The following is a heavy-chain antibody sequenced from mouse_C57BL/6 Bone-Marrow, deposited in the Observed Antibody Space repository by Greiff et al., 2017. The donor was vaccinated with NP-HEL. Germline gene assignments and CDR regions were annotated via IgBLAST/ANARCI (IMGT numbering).Heavy chain of an antibody. D-gene: IGHD3-3*01. V-gene: IGHV1-19*01. CDR2: INPYNGGT. CDR3: ARGWDFDY. J-gene: IGHJ2*01. Sequence: EVQRVESGPVLVKPGASVKMSCKASGYTFTDYYMNWVKQSHGKSLEWIGVINPYNGGTCYNQKFKGKATLTVDKSSSTAYMELNSLTSEDSAVYYCARGWDFDYWGQGPTLTVSS. CDR1: GYTFTDYY.